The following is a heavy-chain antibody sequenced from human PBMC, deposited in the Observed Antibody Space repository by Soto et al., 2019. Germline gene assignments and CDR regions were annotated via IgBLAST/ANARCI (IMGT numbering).Heavy chain of an antibody. CDR3: ARDLVVVPAAIFPGGYYYYGMDV. CDR1: GFTFSSYA. V-gene: IGHV3-30-3*01. CDR2: ISYDGSNK. Sequence: QVQLVESGGGVVQPGRSLRLSCAASGFTFSSYAMHWVRQAPGKGLEWVAVISYDGSNKYYADSVKGRFTISRDNSKNTLYLQMNSQRAEDTAVYYCARDLVVVPAAIFPGGYYYYGMDVWGQGTTVTVSS. D-gene: IGHD2-2*01. J-gene: IGHJ6*02.